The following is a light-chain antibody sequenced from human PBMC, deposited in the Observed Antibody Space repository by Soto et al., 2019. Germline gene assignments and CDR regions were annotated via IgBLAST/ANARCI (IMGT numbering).Light chain of an antibody. CDR2: AAS. CDR1: QSVSSY. V-gene: IGKV3-15*01. Sequence: EIAMTQSPATLSVSPGERVTLSCRASQSVSSYLAWYQQKPGQAPRLLIYAASTGSTGIPARFSGSGSGTEFILTISSLQSEDFAVYYCQQYSKWPLTFGGGTKVEIK. J-gene: IGKJ4*01. CDR3: QQYSKWPLT.